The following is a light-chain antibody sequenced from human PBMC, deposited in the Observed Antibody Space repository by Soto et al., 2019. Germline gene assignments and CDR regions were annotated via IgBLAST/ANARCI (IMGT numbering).Light chain of an antibody. CDR1: QLVISGH. V-gene: IGKV3-20*01. Sequence: ENELTQSPDTLSLSAGGGGNHSSRASQLVISGHLAWYQQKPGQAPRLLIYDASTRATGIPDRFSGRGSVTDFSLTITRLEPEDFPVYYGQQYGGSIIIGQGTRLEI. CDR3: QQYGGSII. J-gene: IGKJ5*01. CDR2: DAS.